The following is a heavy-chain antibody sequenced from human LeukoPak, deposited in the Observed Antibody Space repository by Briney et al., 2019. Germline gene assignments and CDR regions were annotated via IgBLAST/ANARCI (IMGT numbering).Heavy chain of an antibody. J-gene: IGHJ4*02. CDR1: GYTFTGYY. CDR2: ISAYNGNT. D-gene: IGHD2-15*01. Sequence: ASVKVSCKASGYTFTGYYMHWVRQAPGQGLEWMGWISAYNGNTNYAQKLQGRVTMTTDTSTSTAYMELRSLRSDDTAVYYCARDRGYCSGGSCYDYWGQGTLVTVSS. CDR3: ARDRGYCSGGSCYDY. V-gene: IGHV1-18*04.